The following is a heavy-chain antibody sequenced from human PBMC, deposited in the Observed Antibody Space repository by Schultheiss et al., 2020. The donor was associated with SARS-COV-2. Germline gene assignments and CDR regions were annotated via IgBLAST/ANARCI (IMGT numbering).Heavy chain of an antibody. CDR3: ASAIPGDFWSGYYAGMYY. D-gene: IGHD3-3*01. Sequence: SETLSLTCTLSGGSMSSGGYYWSWIRQHPGKGLEWIGYIYYSGSTYYNPSLKSRVTISVDTSKNQFSLKLSSVTAADTAVYYCASAIPGDFWSGYYAGMYYWGQGTLVTVSS. J-gene: IGHJ4*02. CDR1: GGSMSSGGYY. CDR2: IYYSGST. V-gene: IGHV4-31*03.